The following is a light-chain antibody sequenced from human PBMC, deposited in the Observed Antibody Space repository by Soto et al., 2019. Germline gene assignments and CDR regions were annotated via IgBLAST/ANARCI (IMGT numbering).Light chain of an antibody. V-gene: IGLV1-51*01. J-gene: IGLJ1*01. CDR1: NSNIGSDI. CDR3: GSWDSSLSAYV. CDR2: DDN. Sequence: QSVLTQPPSASGTPGQRATISCCGSNSNIGSDIVNCYQLLPGAAPEVLIYDDNKRPSGIPDRFSGSKSGTSATLGITGFQTGDEADYYCGSWDSSLSAYVFGTGTKVTVL.